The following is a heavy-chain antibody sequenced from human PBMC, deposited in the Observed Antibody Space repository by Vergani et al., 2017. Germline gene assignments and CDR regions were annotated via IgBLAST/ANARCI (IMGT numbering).Heavy chain of an antibody. J-gene: IGHJ4*01. CDR2: ISGSGGST. V-gene: IGHV3-23*01. CDR1: GFTFSSYA. CDR3: ARAYGRYDWFDY. Sequence: EVQLLESGGGLVQPGGSLRLSCAASGFTFSSYAMSWVRQAPGKGLEWVSAISGSGGSTYYADSVKGRFTISRDNPKNTLYLQMNSLRAEDTAVYYCARAYGRYDWFDYWGQRTLVTVSS. D-gene: IGHD1-20*01.